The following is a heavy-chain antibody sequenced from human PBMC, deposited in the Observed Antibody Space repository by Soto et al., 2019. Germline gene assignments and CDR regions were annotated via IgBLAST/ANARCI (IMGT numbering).Heavy chain of an antibody. CDR3: AREVRVHTPACGH. V-gene: IGHV1-69*01. Sequence: QAQLVQSGAEVKKPGSSVKVSCKASGGTFSNYAINWVRQAPGQGLEWMGDITPMFGRPNYAQKFQGRVTITADDSASTAYMELSSLRSEDTPLYYCAREVRVHTPACGHWGQGTLVTVSS. CDR1: GGTFSNYA. J-gene: IGHJ4*02. CDR2: ITPMFGRP. D-gene: IGHD2-2*01.